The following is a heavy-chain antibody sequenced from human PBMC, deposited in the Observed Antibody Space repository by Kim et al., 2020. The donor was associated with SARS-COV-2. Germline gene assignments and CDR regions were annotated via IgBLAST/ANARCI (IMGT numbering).Heavy chain of an antibody. V-gene: IGHV3-21*04. D-gene: IGHD3-10*01. CDR1: GFTFSSYS. CDR2: ISSSSSYI. Sequence: GGSLRLSCAASGFTFSSYSMNWVRQAPGKGLEWVSSISSSSSYIYYADSVKGRFTISRDNAKNSLYLQMNSLRAEDTAVYYCARYGFQLLWFGELSPDAFDIWGQGTMVTVSS. CDR3: ARYGFQLLWFGELSPDAFDI. J-gene: IGHJ3*02.